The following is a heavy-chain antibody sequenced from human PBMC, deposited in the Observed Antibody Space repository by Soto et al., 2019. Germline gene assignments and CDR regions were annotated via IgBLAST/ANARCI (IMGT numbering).Heavy chain of an antibody. CDR3: ARYTPGGGIYCTNGVCTPYFYNCMHV. Sequence: PSETLSLTCTVSGGSISSGDYYWSWIRQPPGKGLEWIGYIYYSGSTYYNPSLNSRVTISVDTSKHQLSLKLSSVTAADTSVYYCARYTPGGGIYCTNGVCTPYFYNCMHVWDRGTTGTVSS. CDR1: GGSISSGDYY. J-gene: IGHJ6*02. V-gene: IGHV4-30-4*01. CDR2: IYYSGST. D-gene: IGHD2-8*01.